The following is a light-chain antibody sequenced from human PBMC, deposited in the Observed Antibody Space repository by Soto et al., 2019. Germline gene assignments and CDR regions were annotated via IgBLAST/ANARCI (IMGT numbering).Light chain of an antibody. Sequence: QSVLTQPAAGSGSPGQSITISCTGTSSDVGGYNYVSWYQQHPGKAPKLMIYDVSNRPSGVSYRFSGSKSGSTASLTISGLQAEDEADYSCCSYAGSPPYVFGTGTKVTVL. J-gene: IGLJ1*01. CDR2: DVS. CDR3: CSYAGSPPYV. CDR1: SSDVGGYNY. V-gene: IGLV2-23*02.